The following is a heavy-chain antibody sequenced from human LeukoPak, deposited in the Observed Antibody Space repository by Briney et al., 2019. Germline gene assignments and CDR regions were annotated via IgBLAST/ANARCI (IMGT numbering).Heavy chain of an antibody. CDR2: ISSASNTI. CDR3: ARDGWFGDYNWFDP. Sequence: PGESLRLSCAASGFTFSSYSMNWVRQAPGKGLEGVSYISSASNTIYYADSVKGRFTISRDNAKNSLYLQMNSLRAEDTAMYYCARDGWFGDYNWFDPWGQGTLVTVSS. CDR1: GFTFSSYS. D-gene: IGHD3-10*01. V-gene: IGHV3-48*01. J-gene: IGHJ5*02.